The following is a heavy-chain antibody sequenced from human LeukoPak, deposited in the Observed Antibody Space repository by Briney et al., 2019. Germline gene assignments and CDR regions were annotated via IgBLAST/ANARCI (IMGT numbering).Heavy chain of an antibody. J-gene: IGHJ4*02. CDR1: GGTFSSYA. CDR3: ARVDGGYYGSADY. CDR2: IIPIFGTA. V-gene: IGHV1-69*01. Sequence: GSSVKVSCKASGGTFSSYAISWVRQAPGQGLEWMGGIIPIFGTANYAQKFQGRVTITADESTSTAYMELSSLRSGDTAVYYCARVDGGYYGSADYWGQGTLVTVSS. D-gene: IGHD3-10*01.